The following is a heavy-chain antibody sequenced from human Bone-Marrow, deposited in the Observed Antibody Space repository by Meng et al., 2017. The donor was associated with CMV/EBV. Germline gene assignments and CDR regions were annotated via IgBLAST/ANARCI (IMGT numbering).Heavy chain of an antibody. CDR2: INPKSGGT. D-gene: IGHD2-21*01. CDR3: ARAYCGDNCPPGGY. Sequence: ASVKVSCKASGYTFTNYYIYWMRQAPGQGLEWVGWINPKSGGTSYAQTFQGRVTLTRDTAISTVYMELGSLTSDDTAVYYGARAYCGDNCPPGGYWGQGTLVTVSS. CDR1: GYTFTNYY. V-gene: IGHV1-2*02. J-gene: IGHJ4*02.